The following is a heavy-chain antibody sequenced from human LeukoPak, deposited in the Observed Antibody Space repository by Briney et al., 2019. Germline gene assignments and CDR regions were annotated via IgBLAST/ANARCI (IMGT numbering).Heavy chain of an antibody. CDR3: AHRDKSFGVIKNENWFDP. D-gene: IGHD3-3*01. Sequence: SGPTLVNPTQTLTLTCSFSGFSLTPNGVGVAWLRQPPGKALEWLAVIYWNDHKLYTPSLENRLTTNKQPSKNQVVLTMTNMDPADTATYFCAHRDKSFGVIKNENWFDPWGPGTPVTVSS. CDR1: GFSLTPNGVG. V-gene: IGHV2-5*01. CDR2: IYWNDHK. J-gene: IGHJ5*02.